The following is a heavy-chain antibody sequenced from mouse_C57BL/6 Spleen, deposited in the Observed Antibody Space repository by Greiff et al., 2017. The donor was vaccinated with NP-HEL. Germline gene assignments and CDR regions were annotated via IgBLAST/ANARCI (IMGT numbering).Heavy chain of an antibody. CDR1: GYSITSGYY. CDR3: AGPHYYAMDY. CDR2: ISYDGSN. V-gene: IGHV3-6*01. Sequence: EVKLQESGPGLVKPSQSLSLTCSVTGYSITSGYYWNWIRQFPGNKLEWMGYISYDGSNNYNPSLKNRISITRDTSKNQFFLKLNSVTTEDTATYYCAGPHYYAMDYWGQGTSVTVSS. J-gene: IGHJ4*01.